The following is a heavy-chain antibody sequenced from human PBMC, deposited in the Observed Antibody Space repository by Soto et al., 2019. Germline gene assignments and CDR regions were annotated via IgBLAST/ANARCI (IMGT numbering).Heavy chain of an antibody. CDR2: INAGNGNT. V-gene: IGHV1-3*01. CDR3: ARVLAPYYDFWSGYSHYYYYGMGV. J-gene: IGHJ6*02. Sequence: GASVKVSCKSSGYTFTSYAMHWVRQAPGQRLEWMGWINAGNGNTKYSQKFQGRVTITRDTSASTAYMELSSLRSEDTAVYYCARVLAPYYDFWSGYSHYYYYGMGVWGQGTTVTVSS. D-gene: IGHD3-3*01. CDR1: GYTFTSYA.